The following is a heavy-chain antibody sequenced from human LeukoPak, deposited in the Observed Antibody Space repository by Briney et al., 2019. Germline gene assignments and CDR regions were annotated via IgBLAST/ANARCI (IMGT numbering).Heavy chain of an antibody. CDR3: ARGYYDSSGCPDY. J-gene: IGHJ4*02. CDR1: EFPFGTSG. CDR2: IGSSSAPI. D-gene: IGHD3-22*01. Sequence: GGSLRLSCAASEFPFGTSGMNWFRQAPGKGLEWVSFIGSSSAPIYYADSVKGRFTISRDNAKNSLYLQMNSLRAEDTAVYYCARGYYDSSGCPDYWGQGTLVTVSS. V-gene: IGHV3-48*04.